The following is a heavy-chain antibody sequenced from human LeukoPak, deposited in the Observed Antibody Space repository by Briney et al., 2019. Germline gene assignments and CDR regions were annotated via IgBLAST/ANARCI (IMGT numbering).Heavy chain of an antibody. CDR2: ISFTDYT. J-gene: IGHJ3*02. CDR3: ARRENSAFDI. CDR1: GGSISSDY. Sequence: TSSETLSLTCSVSGGSISSDYWSWIRQPPGKGLEWIGYISFTDYTNYNPSLKSRVTISVDTSKNQISLKMNSVTAADTAFYYCARRENSAFDIWGQGTMVTVSS. D-gene: IGHD1-26*01. V-gene: IGHV4-4*09.